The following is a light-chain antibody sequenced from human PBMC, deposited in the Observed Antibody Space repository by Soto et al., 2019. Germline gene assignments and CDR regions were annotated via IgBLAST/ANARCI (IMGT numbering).Light chain of an antibody. CDR1: QTISSW. Sequence: IQMTQSPSTLCLSGGARVTITCLASQTISSWLAWYQQKPGKAPKLLIYKASTLKSGVPSRFSGSGSGTEFTLTISSLQPDDFATYYCQQYNSYSEAFGQGTKADIK. CDR2: KAS. CDR3: QQYNSYSEA. J-gene: IGKJ1*01. V-gene: IGKV1-5*03.